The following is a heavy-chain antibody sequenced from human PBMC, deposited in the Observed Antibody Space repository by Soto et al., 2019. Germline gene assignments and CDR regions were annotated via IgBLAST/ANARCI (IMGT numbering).Heavy chain of an antibody. CDR1: GGSISSRSDY. CDR2: IYYSGST. V-gene: IGHV4-39*01. D-gene: IGHD3-9*01. Sequence: SETLSLTCTVSGGSISSRSDYWGWIRQPPGKGLEWIGSIYYSGSTYYNPSLKSRVTISVDTSKSQFSLNLNSVTAADTAVYYCARGYDILTGPLDYWGPGTLVTVSS. CDR3: ARGYDILTGPLDY. J-gene: IGHJ4*02.